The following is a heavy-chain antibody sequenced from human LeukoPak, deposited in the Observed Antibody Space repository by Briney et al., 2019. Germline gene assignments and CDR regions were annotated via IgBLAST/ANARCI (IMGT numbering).Heavy chain of an antibody. CDR3: ARAKNDYYMDV. J-gene: IGHJ6*03. Sequence: GGSVRLSSAAAGFTFSSNAMSWLRQAPGQGLEWVSSISGSGGSTYYADSVKGRFTISRDNSKNTLDLKMNSLRAEDTYFCYCARAKNDYYMDVWGKGTLVTVSS. V-gene: IGHV3-23*01. CDR2: ISGSGGST. CDR1: GFTFSSNA.